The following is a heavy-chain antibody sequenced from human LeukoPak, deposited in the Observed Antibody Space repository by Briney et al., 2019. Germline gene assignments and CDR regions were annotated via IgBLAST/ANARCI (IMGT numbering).Heavy chain of an antibody. V-gene: IGHV1-2*02. CDR3: ARGGAMVPEGGYYYYMDV. D-gene: IGHD5-18*01. J-gene: IGHJ6*03. Sequence: GASVKVSCKASGYTFTGYYMHWVRQAPGQGLEWMGWINPNSGGTNYAQKFQGRVTMTRDTSISTAYMELSRLRSDDTAVYYCARGGAMVPEGGYYYYMDVWGKGTTVTVSS. CDR1: GYTFTGYY. CDR2: INPNSGGT.